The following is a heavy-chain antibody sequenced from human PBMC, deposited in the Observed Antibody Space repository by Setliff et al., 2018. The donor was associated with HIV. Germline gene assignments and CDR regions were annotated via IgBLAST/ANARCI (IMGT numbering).Heavy chain of an antibody. D-gene: IGHD5-18*01. CDR3: ARDGYTNGYGYYYFYMDV. CDR1: GDPISGYY. Sequence: ASETLSLTCTVSGDPISGYYWSWIRQSPGKGLEWIGFIYETGSTYYNPSLKSRVSISIDTSKNQFSLKLSSVTAADTAVYFCARDGYTNGYGYYYFYMDVWGKGTTVTVSS. V-gene: IGHV4-59*12. J-gene: IGHJ6*03. CDR2: IYETGST.